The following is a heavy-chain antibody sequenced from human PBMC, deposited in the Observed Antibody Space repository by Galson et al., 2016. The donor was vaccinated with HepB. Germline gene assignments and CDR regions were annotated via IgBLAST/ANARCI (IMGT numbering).Heavy chain of an antibody. J-gene: IGHJ6*02. D-gene: IGHD3-10*01. V-gene: IGHV1-18*04. CDR2: SSAYIGNI. CDR1: GYTFTKYG. Sequence: SVKVSCKASGYTFTKYGITWVRQAPGQGLEWMGWSSAYIGNINYSPKFQGRVTMTTDRSIGTAYMELSSLRSDDTAVYYCTRTKVRGLPAMDVWGQGTTVTVSS. CDR3: TRTKVRGLPAMDV.